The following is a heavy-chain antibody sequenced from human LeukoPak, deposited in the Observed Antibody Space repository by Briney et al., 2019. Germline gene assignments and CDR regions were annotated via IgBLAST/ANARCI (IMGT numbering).Heavy chain of an antibody. Sequence: GGCLRLSCAASGFTFSSYEMNWVRQAPGKGLEWVSYISSSGSTIYYADSVKGRFTISRDNAKNSLYLQMNSLRAEDAAVYYCAELGITMIGGVWGKGTTVTISS. V-gene: IGHV3-48*03. CDR1: GFTFSSYE. J-gene: IGHJ6*04. D-gene: IGHD3-10*02. CDR2: ISSSGSTI. CDR3: AELGITMIGGV.